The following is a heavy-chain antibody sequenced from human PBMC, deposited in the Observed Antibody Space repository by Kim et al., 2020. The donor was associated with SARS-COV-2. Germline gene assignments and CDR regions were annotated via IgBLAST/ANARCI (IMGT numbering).Heavy chain of an antibody. CDR1: GGSISSYY. Sequence: SETLSLTCTVSGGSISSYYWSWIRQPPGKGLEWIGYIYYSGSTNYNPSLKSRVTISVDTSKNQFSLKLSSVTAADTAVYYCARSRYESWFGDYWFDPWGQGTLVTVSS. V-gene: IGHV4-59*13. D-gene: IGHD3-10*01. CDR2: IYYSGST. CDR3: ARSRYESWFGDYWFDP. J-gene: IGHJ5*02.